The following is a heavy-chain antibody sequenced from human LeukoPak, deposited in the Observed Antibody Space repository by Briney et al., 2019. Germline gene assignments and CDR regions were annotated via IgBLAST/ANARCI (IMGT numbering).Heavy chain of an antibody. CDR1: GFTFSSYS. J-gene: IGHJ5*02. D-gene: IGHD3-10*01. V-gene: IGHV3-21*01. CDR2: ISSSSSYI. CDR3: ARDRSGGSGVNWFDP. Sequence: GGPLRLSCAASGFTFSSYSMNWVRQAPGKGLEWVSSISSSSSYIYYADSVKGRFTISRDNAKNSLYLQMNSLRAEDTAVYYCARDRSGGSGVNWFDPWGQGTLVTVSS.